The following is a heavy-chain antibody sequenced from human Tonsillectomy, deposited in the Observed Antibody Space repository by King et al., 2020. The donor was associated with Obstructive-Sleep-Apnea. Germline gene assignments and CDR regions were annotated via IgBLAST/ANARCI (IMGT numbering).Heavy chain of an antibody. CDR2: IYYSGTT. D-gene: IGHD3-10*01. J-gene: IGHJ4*02. CDR3: ARDDGGSGSDS. V-gene: IGHV4-31*03. CDR1: GGSISSGNYY. Sequence: LQLQESGPGLVKPSQTLSLTCTVSGGSISSGNYYWSWIRQHPGKGLEWIGYIYYSGTTYYNPSLKSRVTISIDTSKNQFSLKLTSVTAADTAVYYCARDDGGSGSDSWGQGTLVTVSS.